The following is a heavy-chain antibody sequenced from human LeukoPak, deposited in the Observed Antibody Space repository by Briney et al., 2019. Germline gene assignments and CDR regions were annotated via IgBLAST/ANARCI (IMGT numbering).Heavy chain of an antibody. V-gene: IGHV4-59*12. CDR1: GGSINNYY. Sequence: SETLSLTCTVSGGSINNYYWSWIRQPPGKGLEWIGYIHYSGSTHYNPSLKSRVTISVDTSKNHFSLNLNSVTAADTAVYYCARGPTYQPIDYWGQGTLVTVSS. D-gene: IGHD2-2*01. J-gene: IGHJ4*02. CDR2: IHYSGST. CDR3: ARGPTYQPIDY.